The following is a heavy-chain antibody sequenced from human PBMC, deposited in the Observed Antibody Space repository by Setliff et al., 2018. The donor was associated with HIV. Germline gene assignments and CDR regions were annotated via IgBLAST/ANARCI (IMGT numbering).Heavy chain of an antibody. Sequence: TLSLTCTVSGGSISSTSYYWDWIRQPPGKGLEWIGSIYYSGITYYNPSLSSRVTMSVDTSKNQFSLKLSFVTAADTAVYYCARLRETEGKYYLSARRGGARTVDYWGQGTLVTVSS. J-gene: IGHJ4*02. CDR3: ARLRETEGKYYLSARRGGARTVDY. V-gene: IGHV4-39*01. D-gene: IGHD6-6*01. CDR2: IYYSGIT. CDR1: GGSISSTSYY.